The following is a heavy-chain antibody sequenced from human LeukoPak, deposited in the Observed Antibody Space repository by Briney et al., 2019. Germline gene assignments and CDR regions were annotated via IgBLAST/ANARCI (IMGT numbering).Heavy chain of an antibody. CDR1: GFTVSSNY. CDR3: ARGRVVVVIAIQPRHFDY. V-gene: IGHV4-34*01. Sequence: PGGSLRLSCAASGFTVSSNYMSWVRQPPGKGLEWIGEINHSGSTNYNPSLKSRVTISVDTSKNQFSLKLSSVTAADTAVYYCARGRVVVVIAIQPRHFDYWAREPWSPSPQ. J-gene: IGHJ4*02. D-gene: IGHD2-21*01. CDR2: INHSGST.